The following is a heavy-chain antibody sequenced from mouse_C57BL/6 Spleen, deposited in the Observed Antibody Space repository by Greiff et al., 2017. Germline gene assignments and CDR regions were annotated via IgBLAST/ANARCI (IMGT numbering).Heavy chain of an antibody. Sequence: VQLKESGPELVKPGASVKISCKASGYSFTDYNMNWVKQSNGKSLEWIGVINPNYGTTSYNQKFKGKATLTVDQSSSTAYMQLNSLTSEDSAVYYCARSDGTVVATRAWFAYWGQGTLVTVSA. CDR3: ARSDGTVVATRAWFAY. D-gene: IGHD1-1*01. CDR1: GYSFTDYN. V-gene: IGHV1-39*01. CDR2: INPNYGTT. J-gene: IGHJ3*01.